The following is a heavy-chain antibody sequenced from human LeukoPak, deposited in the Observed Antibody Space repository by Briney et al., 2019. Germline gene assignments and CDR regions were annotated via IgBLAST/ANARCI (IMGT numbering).Heavy chain of an antibody. J-gene: IGHJ5*02. CDR1: GGSISSGGYY. CDR3: ARRGYSGYPIVDNNWFDP. V-gene: IGHV4-31*03. CDR2: IYYSGST. D-gene: IGHD5-12*01. Sequence: SQTLSLTCTVSGGSISSGGYYWSWIRQHPGKGLEWIGYIYYSGSTYYNPSLKSRVTISVDTSKNQFSLKLSSVTAADTAVYYCARRGYSGYPIVDNNWFDPWGQGTLVTVSS.